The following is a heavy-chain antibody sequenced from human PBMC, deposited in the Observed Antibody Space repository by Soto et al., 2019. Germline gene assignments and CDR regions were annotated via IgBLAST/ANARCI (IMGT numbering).Heavy chain of an antibody. V-gene: IGHV1-8*01. CDR2: MNPNSGNT. J-gene: IGHJ6*02. D-gene: IGHD3-3*01. CDR1: GYTFTSYD. CDR3: ARGPLRFLDLSSGGMDV. Sequence: QVQLVQSGAEVKKPGASVKVSCKASGYTFTSYDINWVRQATGQGLEWMGWMNPNSGNTGYAQKFQGRVTMTRNTSISTAYMERSSLRSEDTAVYYCARGPLRFLDLSSGGMDVWGQGTTVTVSS.